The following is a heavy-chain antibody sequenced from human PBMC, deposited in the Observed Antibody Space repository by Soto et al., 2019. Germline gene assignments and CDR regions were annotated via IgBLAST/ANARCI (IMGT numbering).Heavy chain of an antibody. V-gene: IGHV4-30-4*01. Sequence: QVQLQESGPGLVKPSQTLSLTCTVSGGSISSGDYYWSWIRQPPGKGLEWIGYIYYSGSTYYNPSLKSRVTISVDPSKYQFSLKLSSVTAADPAVYYCARDSSSLLRGRYFDYWGQGTLVTVSS. J-gene: IGHJ4*02. D-gene: IGHD6-13*01. CDR1: GGSISSGDYY. CDR3: ARDSSSLLRGRYFDY. CDR2: IYYSGST.